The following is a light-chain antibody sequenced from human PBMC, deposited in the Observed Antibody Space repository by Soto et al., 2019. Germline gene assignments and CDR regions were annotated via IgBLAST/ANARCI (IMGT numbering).Light chain of an antibody. CDR1: QNIGVY. Sequence: DIQMTQSPSSLSASVGDRVTITCRASQNIGVYLNWYQKKPGKAPKLLIHAASSLHSGVPSTFSGSGSGPDSALTISSLQPEDFATYYCHQTAAKPWTFAQGTKVELK. CDR2: AAS. J-gene: IGKJ1*01. V-gene: IGKV1-39*01. CDR3: HQTAAKPWT.